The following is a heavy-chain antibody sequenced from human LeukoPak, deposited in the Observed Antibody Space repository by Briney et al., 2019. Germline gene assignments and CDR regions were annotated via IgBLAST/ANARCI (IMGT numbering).Heavy chain of an antibody. CDR2: ISYDGSNK. CDR3: ASLAPPDYYDSSGYNWFDP. D-gene: IGHD3-22*01. V-gene: IGHV3-30-3*01. Sequence: GGYLRLSCAASGFTFSSYAMHWVRQAPGKGLEWVAVISYDGSNKYYADSVKGRFTISRDNSKNTLYLQMNSLRAEDTAVYYCASLAPPDYYDSSGYNWFDPWGQGTLVTVSS. CDR1: GFTFSSYA. J-gene: IGHJ5*02.